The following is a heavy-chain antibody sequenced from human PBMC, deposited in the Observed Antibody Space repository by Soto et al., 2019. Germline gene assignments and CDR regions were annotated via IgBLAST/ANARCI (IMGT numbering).Heavy chain of an antibody. Sequence: ASVKVSCKASGYTFTGYYIHWVRQAPGQGLEWMGWINPNSGGTNYAQNFQGRVAMTRDTSISTAYMELSRLRSDDTAVCYCARLGYSSGWTDDYWGQGTLVTV. D-gene: IGHD6-19*01. CDR2: INPNSGGT. CDR3: ARLGYSSGWTDDY. J-gene: IGHJ4*02. CDR1: GYTFTGYY. V-gene: IGHV1-2*02.